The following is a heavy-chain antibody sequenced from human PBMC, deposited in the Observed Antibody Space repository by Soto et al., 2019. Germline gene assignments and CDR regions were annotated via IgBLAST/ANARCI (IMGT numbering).Heavy chain of an antibody. CDR3: ARVWGGAFDI. J-gene: IGHJ3*02. V-gene: IGHV4-59*01. CDR1: GGSISSYY. CDR2: IYYSGST. D-gene: IGHD3-10*01. Sequence: QVQLQESGPGLVKPSETLSLTCTVSGGSISSYYWSWIRQPPGKGLEWIGYIYYSGSTNYNPSLKSRVTISVDTSKNQFSRKLSSVTAADTAVDYCARVWGGAFDIWGQGTMVTVSS.